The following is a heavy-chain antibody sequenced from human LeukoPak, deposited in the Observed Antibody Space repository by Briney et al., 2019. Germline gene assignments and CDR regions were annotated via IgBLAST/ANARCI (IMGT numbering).Heavy chain of an antibody. J-gene: IGHJ3*02. CDR2: IYSGGST. CDR3: ATSMVRGVFSPPDI. CDR1: GFTVSSNY. D-gene: IGHD3-10*01. Sequence: PGGSLRLSCAASGFTVSSNYMSWVRQAPGKGLEWVSVIYSGGSTYYADSVKGRFTISRDNSKNTLYLQMNSLRAEDTAVYYCATSMVRGVFSPPDIWGQGTMVTVSS. V-gene: IGHV3-53*01.